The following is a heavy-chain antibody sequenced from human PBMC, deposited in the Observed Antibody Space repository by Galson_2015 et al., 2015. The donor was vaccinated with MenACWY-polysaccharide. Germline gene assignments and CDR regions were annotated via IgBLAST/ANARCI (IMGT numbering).Heavy chain of an antibody. CDR3: VKAHETSGWNRGPGY. J-gene: IGHJ4*02. CDR1: GFTLTSYT. V-gene: IGHV3-23*01. CDR2: ISLDGRNT. D-gene: IGHD1-1*01. Sequence: SLRLSCAASGFTLTSYTTSWIRQAPGKGPEWVTVISLDGRNTYYADPVKGRFTISRDNSKNTLYLQMHDLRAEDTAVYYCVKAHETSGWNRGPGYWGQGTLVTVSS.